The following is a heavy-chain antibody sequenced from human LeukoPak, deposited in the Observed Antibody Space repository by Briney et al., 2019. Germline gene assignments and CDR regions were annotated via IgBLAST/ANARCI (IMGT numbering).Heavy chain of an antibody. D-gene: IGHD6-19*01. CDR3: AGRKRGSGGPFDS. V-gene: IGHV4-59*08. CDR2: MDYSGSA. CDR1: GGSISDYY. J-gene: IGHJ4*01. Sequence: SETLSLTCSVSGGSISDYYWSWIRLPPGTGLEWIGYMDYSGSAAYNPSLRGRVTISIDTSKKQFSLEVTSVTAADTAVYFCAGRKRGSGGPFDSWGHGTLVTVSS.